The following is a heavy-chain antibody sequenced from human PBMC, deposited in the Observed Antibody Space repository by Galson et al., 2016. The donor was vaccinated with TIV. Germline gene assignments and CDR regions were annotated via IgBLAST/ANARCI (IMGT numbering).Heavy chain of an antibody. V-gene: IGHV3-30*02. CDR2: IRSDGSKK. CDR1: RFPFSNFP. CDR3: ARGRGINGGLYFDY. Sequence: SLRLSCAASRFPFSNFPMHWVRQAPGKGLDWVAFIRSDGSKKYADSVAGCFATSRDNSKNTVYLQMNSLKPEDTALYFCARGRGINGGLYFDYWGRGTLVTVSS. D-gene: IGHD3-10*01. J-gene: IGHJ4*02.